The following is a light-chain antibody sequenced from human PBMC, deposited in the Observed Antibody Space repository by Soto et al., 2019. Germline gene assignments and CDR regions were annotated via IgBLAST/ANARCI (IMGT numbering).Light chain of an antibody. CDR1: QSVSSY. J-gene: IGKJ2*01. Sequence: EIVLTQSPATLSLSPGERATLSCRASQSVSSYVAWYQQKPGQAPRLLIYDASNRATGIPARFSGSGSGTDFTLTISSLEPEDFAVYYCQQGGTFGQGTKLEIK. CDR3: QQGGT. V-gene: IGKV3-11*01. CDR2: DAS.